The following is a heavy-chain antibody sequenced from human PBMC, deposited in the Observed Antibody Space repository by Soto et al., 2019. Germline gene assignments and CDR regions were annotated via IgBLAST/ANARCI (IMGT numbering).Heavy chain of an antibody. D-gene: IGHD3-22*01. CDR1: GGSVSSGGYY. Sequence: QVQLQESGPGLVKPSQTLSLTCTVSGGSVSSGGYYWNWIRQHPGKGLEWFGYIYYSGSTSYNPSLKSRVTISVDTSKNQFSLKLSSVTAADTAVYYCARDVGHYYDSSGFDYWGQGTLVTVSS. CDR2: IYYSGST. J-gene: IGHJ4*02. V-gene: IGHV4-31*03. CDR3: ARDVGHYYDSSGFDY.